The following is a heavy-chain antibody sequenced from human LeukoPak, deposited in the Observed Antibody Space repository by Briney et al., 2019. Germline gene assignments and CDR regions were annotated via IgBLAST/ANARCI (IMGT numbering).Heavy chain of an antibody. D-gene: IGHD3-3*01. J-gene: IGHJ4*02. CDR1: GYSISSGYY. V-gene: IGHV4-38-2*02. CDR2: IYHSGST. CDR3: ARVGDVRFLEWLYYFDY. Sequence: SETPSLTCTVSGYSISSGYYWGWIRQPPGKGLEWIGSIYHSGSTYYNPSLKSRVTISVDTSKNQFSLKLSSVTAADTAVYYCARVGDVRFLEWLYYFDYWGQGTLVTVSS.